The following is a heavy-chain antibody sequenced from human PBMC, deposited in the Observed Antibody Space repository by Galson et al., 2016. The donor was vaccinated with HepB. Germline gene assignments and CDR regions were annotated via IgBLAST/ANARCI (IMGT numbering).Heavy chain of an antibody. CDR3: ARTYSSTWDDGFDI. CDR1: GFTFSNYD. J-gene: IGHJ3*02. Sequence: LRLSCAASGFTFSNYDMYWVRQATGKGLEWVSAIGTAGDTYYPGSVKGRFTISRENAKNSLYLQMDSLRAGDTAVYYCARTYSSTWDDGFDIWGQGTMVTVSS. D-gene: IGHD6-13*01. V-gene: IGHV3-13*01. CDR2: IGTAGDT.